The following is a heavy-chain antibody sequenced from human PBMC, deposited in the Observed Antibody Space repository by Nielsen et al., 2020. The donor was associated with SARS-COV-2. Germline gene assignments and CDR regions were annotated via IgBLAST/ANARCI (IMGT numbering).Heavy chain of an antibody. CDR3: ARDSRDYGDSYYYYGMDV. CDR2: ISSSSSYI. Sequence: WIRQPPGKGLEWVSSISSSSSYIYYADSVKGRFTISRDNAKNSLYLQMNSLRAEDTAVYYCARDSRDYGDSYYYYGMDVWGQGTTVTVSS. V-gene: IGHV3-21*04. D-gene: IGHD4-17*01. J-gene: IGHJ6*02.